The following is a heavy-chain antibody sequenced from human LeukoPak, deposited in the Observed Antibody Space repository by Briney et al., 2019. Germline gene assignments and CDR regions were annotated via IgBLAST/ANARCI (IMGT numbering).Heavy chain of an antibody. J-gene: IGHJ6*03. CDR1: GYSFTTYW. Sequence: GESLKISCQGSGYSFTTYWIGWVRQMPGKGLEWMGIIYPGDSDTRYSPSFQGQVTISADKSINTAYLQWSSLRASDTAMYYCARRSAVAPYYYMDVWGKGTTVTVSS. CDR2: IYPGDSDT. CDR3: ARRSAVAPYYYMDV. V-gene: IGHV5-51*01.